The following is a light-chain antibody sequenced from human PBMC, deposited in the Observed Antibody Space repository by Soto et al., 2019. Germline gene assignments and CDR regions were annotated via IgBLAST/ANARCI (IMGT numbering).Light chain of an antibody. CDR2: EVT. Sequence: QSVLTQPASVSGSPGQSITISCTGTNNDVGAYPYVSWYQQHPGTAPKLIIYEVTNRPSGISDRFSGSKSGNTASLTISGLQAEDESDYYCSSFATSGTTVIFGGGTK. V-gene: IGLV2-14*01. CDR3: SSFATSGTTVI. J-gene: IGLJ2*01. CDR1: NNDVGAYPY.